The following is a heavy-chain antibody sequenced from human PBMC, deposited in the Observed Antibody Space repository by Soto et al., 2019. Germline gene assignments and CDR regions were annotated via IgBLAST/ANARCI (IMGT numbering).Heavy chain of an antibody. J-gene: IGHJ4*02. CDR2: IIPILGIA. V-gene: IGHV1-69*02. CDR3: ARAPGIAAAYWL. D-gene: IGHD6-13*01. Sequence: QVQLVQSGAEVKKPGSSVKVSCKASGGTFSSYTISWVRQAPGQGLEWMGRIIPILGIANYAQKFQGRVTITADKSTSTAYMELSSLRSEDTAVYYCARAPGIAAAYWLWGQGTLVTVSS. CDR1: GGTFSSYT.